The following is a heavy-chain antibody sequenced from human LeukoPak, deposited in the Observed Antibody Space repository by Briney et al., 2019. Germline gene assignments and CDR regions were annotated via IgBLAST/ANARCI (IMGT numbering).Heavy chain of an antibody. Sequence: GGSLRLSCAASGSTFSSYAMSWVGQAPGKGLEWVSAISGSGRSTYYADSVKGRFTISRDNSKNTLYLQMNSLRAEDTAIYYCAKDQGFGDPPSDYWGQGTLVTVSS. CDR3: AKDQGFGDPPSDY. D-gene: IGHD3-10*01. J-gene: IGHJ4*02. CDR1: GSTFSSYA. CDR2: ISGSGRST. V-gene: IGHV3-23*01.